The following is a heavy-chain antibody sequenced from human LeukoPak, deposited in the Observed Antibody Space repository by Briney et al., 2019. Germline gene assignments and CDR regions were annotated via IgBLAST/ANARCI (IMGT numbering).Heavy chain of an antibody. D-gene: IGHD1-26*01. CDR1: GGTLNTHI. J-gene: IGHJ5*02. CDR3: ARVNLRGSQYNWFDP. Sequence: SVKVSCKASGGTLNTHIFTRVRQAPGQGLEWMGRITPIIDTTKYAQKFQGRVTITADKSTSTVYMELSSLRSEDTAVYYCARVNLRGSQYNWFDPWGQGTLVTVSS. CDR2: ITPIIDTT. V-gene: IGHV1-69*08.